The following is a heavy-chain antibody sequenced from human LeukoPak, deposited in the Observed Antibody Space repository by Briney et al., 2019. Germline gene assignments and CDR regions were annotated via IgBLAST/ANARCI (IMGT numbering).Heavy chain of an antibody. Sequence: GGSLRLSCAASGFTFSSYAMSWVRQAPGKGLEWVSAISGSGGSTYYADSVKGRFTISRDNSKDTLYLQMNSLRAEDTAVYYCAKDQVEWELLVYFDYWGQGTLVTVSS. V-gene: IGHV3-23*01. CDR2: ISGSGGST. CDR3: AKDQVEWELLVYFDY. CDR1: GFTFSSYA. D-gene: IGHD1-26*01. J-gene: IGHJ4*02.